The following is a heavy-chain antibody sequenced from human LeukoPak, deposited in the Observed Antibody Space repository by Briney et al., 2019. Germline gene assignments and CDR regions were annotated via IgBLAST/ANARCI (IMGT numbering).Heavy chain of an antibody. D-gene: IGHD3-16*01. CDR1: GYTFTSYG. V-gene: IGHV1-18*01. CDR2: ISAYSANT. Sequence: ASVKVSCKTSGYTFTSYGITWVRQAPGQGLEWMGWISAYSANTNYAQKLQGRVTMTRDTSTSTVYMELSSLRSEDTAIYYCARGYDISGAYYYYYGMDVWGQGTTVTVSS. J-gene: IGHJ6*02. CDR3: ARGYDISGAYYYYYGMDV.